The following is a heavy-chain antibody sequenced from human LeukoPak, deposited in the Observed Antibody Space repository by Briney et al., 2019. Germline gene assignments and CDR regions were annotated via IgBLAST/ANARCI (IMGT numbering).Heavy chain of an antibody. CDR3: ARGDCSVSGCHGGNWFDP. J-gene: IGHJ5*02. D-gene: IGHD2-15*01. Sequence: GASVNVSRKASGSTFTCYYIHWVRQAPGQGLGWMGWINPNSGDTNYAQSFQGRVNMTRDTSSSTAHMELSRLRSDDTAVYYCARGDCSVSGCHGGNWFDPWGQGTLVTVSS. CDR1: GSTFTCYY. V-gene: IGHV1-2*02. CDR2: INPNSGDT.